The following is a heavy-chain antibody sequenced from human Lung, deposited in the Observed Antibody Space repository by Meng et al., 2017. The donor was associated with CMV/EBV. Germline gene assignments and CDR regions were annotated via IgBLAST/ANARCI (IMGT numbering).Heavy chain of an antibody. D-gene: IGHD3-10*01. Sequence: QGQLRESGPALVKPSETLSLTCAVSGASITNHNWWAWVRQPPGKGLEWIGEIPHRGSSAYNPSLKSRVSMSIDKSKNQFSLKLTSVTAADTAVYHCLRRSGGSVWGQGTLVTVSS. J-gene: IGHJ1*01. CDR3: LRRSGGSV. V-gene: IGHV4-4*02. CDR2: IPHRGSS. CDR1: GASITNHNW.